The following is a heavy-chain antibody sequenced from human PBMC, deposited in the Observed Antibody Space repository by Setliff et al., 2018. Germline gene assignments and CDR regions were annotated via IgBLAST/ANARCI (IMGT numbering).Heavy chain of an antibody. CDR1: GFTFSSYW. D-gene: IGHD3-10*01. J-gene: IGHJ4*02. CDR3: ARPGRSNYWDSFDY. V-gene: IGHV3-7*01. CDR2: INQDGSEK. Sequence: GGSLSLSCAASGFTFSSYWMSWVRQAPGKGLEWVANINQDGSEKYYVDSVKGRCTISRDNAKNSLYLQMNSLRADDTAVYYCARPGRSNYWDSFDYWGQGTQVTVSS.